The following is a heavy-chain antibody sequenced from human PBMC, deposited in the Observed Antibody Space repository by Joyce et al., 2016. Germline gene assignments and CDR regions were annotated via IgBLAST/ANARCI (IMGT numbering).Heavy chain of an antibody. CDR2: IMATSYYI. CDR3: ARGGISYYYAMDV. CDR1: GSTFSSSS. V-gene: IGHV3-21*01. D-gene: IGHD3-16*01. Sequence: QLVESGGGVVKAGGSLRLSCEASGSTFSSSSMSWFRQAPGKGLGWVEAIMATSYYIVHAETVRGRFTVSRDNAKKTLYLQMNSLRAEDSAVFYCARGGISYYYAMDVWGQGTTVTVSS. J-gene: IGHJ6*02.